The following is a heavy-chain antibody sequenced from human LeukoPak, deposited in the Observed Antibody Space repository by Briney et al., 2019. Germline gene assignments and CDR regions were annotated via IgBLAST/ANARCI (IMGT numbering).Heavy chain of an antibody. J-gene: IGHJ6*03. CDR1: GYTFTSYD. D-gene: IGHD2-15*01. Sequence: ASVKVSCEASGYTFTSYDINWVRQATGQGLEWMGWMNPNSGNTGYAQKFQGRVTITRNTSISTAYMELSSLRSEDTAVYYCARQSDCSGGSCYSDYMDVWGKGTTVTVSS. CDR3: ARQSDCSGGSCYSDYMDV. V-gene: IGHV1-8*03. CDR2: MNPNSGNT.